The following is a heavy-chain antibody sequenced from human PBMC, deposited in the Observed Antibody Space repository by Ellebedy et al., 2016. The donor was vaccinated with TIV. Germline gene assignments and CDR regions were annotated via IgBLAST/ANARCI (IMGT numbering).Heavy chain of an antibody. D-gene: IGHD2/OR15-2a*01. J-gene: IGHJ2*01. CDR3: ARGRISAFRGWYFDL. V-gene: IGHV1-69*06. Sequence: SVKVSCXASGYTFTSYDINWVRQATGQGLEWMGGIIPIFGTANYAQKFQGRVTITADRSTSTAYMELSSLRSEDTAVYYCARGRISAFRGWYFDLWGRGTLVTVSS. CDR2: IIPIFGTA. CDR1: GYTFTSYD.